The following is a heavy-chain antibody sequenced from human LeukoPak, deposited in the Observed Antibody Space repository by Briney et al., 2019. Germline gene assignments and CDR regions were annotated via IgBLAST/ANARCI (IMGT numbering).Heavy chain of an antibody. Sequence: SVKVSCKASGGTFSSYAISWVQQAPGQGLEWMGGIIPIFVTANYAPKFQGRVTITADKSTSTAYMELSSLRSEDTAVYYCARDHPPGSSGWYSYGMDVWGKGTTVTVSS. CDR1: GGTFSSYA. J-gene: IGHJ6*04. CDR3: ARDHPPGSSGWYSYGMDV. V-gene: IGHV1-69*06. CDR2: IIPIFVTA. D-gene: IGHD6-19*01.